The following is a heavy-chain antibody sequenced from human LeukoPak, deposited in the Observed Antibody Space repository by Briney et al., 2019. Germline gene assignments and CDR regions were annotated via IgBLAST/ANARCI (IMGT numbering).Heavy chain of an antibody. CDR2: ITANTRGSIT. CDR3: ARGGYFAFDY. J-gene: IGHJ4*02. V-gene: IGHV3-23*01. D-gene: IGHD2/OR15-2a*01. Sequence: GGSLRLPCVTSGYSFSTYDLRCVRRAPGKGLEWVSGITANTRGSITYYADSVKGRSTISRDSSKDTLYLQINSLRAEDTAVYFCARGGYFAFDYWGQGTLVTVSS. CDR1: GYSFSTYD.